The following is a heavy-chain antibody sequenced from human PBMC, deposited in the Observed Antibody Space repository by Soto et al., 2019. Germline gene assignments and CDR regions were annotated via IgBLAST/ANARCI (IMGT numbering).Heavy chain of an antibody. CDR1: GGSISSYY. J-gene: IGHJ4*02. V-gene: IGHV4-59*01. Sequence: SETLSLTCTVSGGSISSYYWSWIRQPPGKGLEWIGYIYYSGSTNYNPSLKSRVTISVDTSKNQFSLKLSSVTAADTAVCYCARGAYYFDYWGQGTLVTVSS. CDR3: ARGAYYFDY. CDR2: IYYSGST.